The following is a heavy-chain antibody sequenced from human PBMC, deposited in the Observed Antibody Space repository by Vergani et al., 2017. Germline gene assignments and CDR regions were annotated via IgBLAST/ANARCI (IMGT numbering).Heavy chain of an antibody. CDR1: GGSISSGGYY. J-gene: IGHJ3*02. Sequence: QVQLQESGPGLVKPSQTLSLTCTVSGGSISSGGYYWSWIRQHPGKGLEWIGYIYYSGSTYYNPSLKSRVTISVDTYKNQFSLKLSSVTAADTGVYYCASNYCSSTSCTQVGAFDIWGQGTMVTVSS. D-gene: IGHD2-2*01. CDR2: IYYSGST. CDR3: ASNYCSSTSCTQVGAFDI. V-gene: IGHV4-31*03.